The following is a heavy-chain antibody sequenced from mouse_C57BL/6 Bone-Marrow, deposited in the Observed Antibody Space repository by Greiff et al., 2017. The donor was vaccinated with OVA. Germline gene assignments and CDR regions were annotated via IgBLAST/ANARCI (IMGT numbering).Heavy chain of an antibody. V-gene: IGHV1-19*01. Sequence: VQLQQSGPVLVKPGASVKMSCKASGYTFTDYYMNWVKQSHGKSLEWIGVINPYNGGTSYNQKFKGKATLTVDKSSSTAYMELNSLTSEDSAVYYCAREDLDGSSYWYFDVWGTGTTVTVSS. CDR1: GYTFTDYY. CDR3: AREDLDGSSYWYFDV. CDR2: INPYNGGT. J-gene: IGHJ1*03. D-gene: IGHD1-1*01.